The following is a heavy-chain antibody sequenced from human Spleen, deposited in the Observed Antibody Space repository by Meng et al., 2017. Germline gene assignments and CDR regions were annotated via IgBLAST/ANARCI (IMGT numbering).Heavy chain of an antibody. CDR1: GYTYTDYQ. CDR3: VKHSSDWSLDS. V-gene: IGHV1-18*01. J-gene: IGHJ4*02. CDR2: IHPSGHP. D-gene: IGHD6-19*01. Sequence: QVQLVQSGSEVKKTGASAKVSCKAYGYTYTDYQTDWVRQAPGQGLEWMGWIHPSGHPTYAQKFQGRVTMTIDTSTTTASMELRSLRSDDSALYYCVKHSSDWSLDSWGQGTLVTVSS.